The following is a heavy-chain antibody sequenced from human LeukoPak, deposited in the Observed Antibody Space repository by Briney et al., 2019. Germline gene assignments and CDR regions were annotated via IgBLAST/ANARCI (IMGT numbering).Heavy chain of an antibody. CDR3: ARGVYSSGWYFDY. CDR1: GGSISSYY. Sequence: SETLSLTCTVSGGSISSYYWSWIRQPPGKGLEWIGYIYYSGSTNYNPSLESRVTISVDTSKNQFSLKLSSVTAADTAVYYCARGVYSSGWYFDYWGQGTLVTVSS. CDR2: IYYSGST. J-gene: IGHJ4*02. V-gene: IGHV4-59*01. D-gene: IGHD6-19*01.